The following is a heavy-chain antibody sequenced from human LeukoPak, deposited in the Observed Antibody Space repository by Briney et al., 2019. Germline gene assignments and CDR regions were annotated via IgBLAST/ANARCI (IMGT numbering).Heavy chain of an antibody. V-gene: IGHV1-8*01. CDR2: MNPNSGNT. Sequence: ASVQATCKASGYTFPKHDFNGVRQATGQGREGMGCMNPNSGNTGYTQKFQGRVTMTRNTSINTAYMKLSSLRSEDTAEYYCARRAARHYYYYYMDVWGKGTTVTVSS. CDR1: GYTFPKHD. CDR3: ARRAARHYYYYYMDV. D-gene: IGHD6-6*01. J-gene: IGHJ6*03.